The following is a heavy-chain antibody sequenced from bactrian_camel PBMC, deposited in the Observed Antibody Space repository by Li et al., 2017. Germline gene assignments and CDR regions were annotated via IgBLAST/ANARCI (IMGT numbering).Heavy chain of an antibody. J-gene: IGHJ4*01. Sequence: HVQLVESGGGLVQPGGSLRLSCAASGFTFSNYDMSWVRQAPGKGLEWVSSIYSDGSDTYYADSVKGRFAISRGNAKNTVYLQMNSLKSEDTALYYCATVAGSFSDDYARARAYVYWGQGTQVTVS. CDR3: ATVAGSFSDDYARARAYVY. CDR2: IYSDGSDT. CDR1: GFTFSNYD. D-gene: IGHD4*01. V-gene: IGHV3-2*01.